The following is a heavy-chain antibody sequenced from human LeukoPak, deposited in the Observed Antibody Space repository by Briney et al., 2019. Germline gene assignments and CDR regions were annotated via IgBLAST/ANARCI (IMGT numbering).Heavy chain of an antibody. J-gene: IGHJ4*02. CDR1: GGSISSYY. V-gene: IGHV4-59*01. Sequence: LSETLPLTCTVSGGSISSYYWSWIRQPPGKGLEWIGYIYYSGSTNYNPSLKSRVTISVDTSKNQFSLKLSPVTAADTAVYYCARVPGGWFGELLFDYWGQGTLVTVSS. CDR3: ARVPGGWFGELLFDY. CDR2: IYYSGST. D-gene: IGHD3-10*01.